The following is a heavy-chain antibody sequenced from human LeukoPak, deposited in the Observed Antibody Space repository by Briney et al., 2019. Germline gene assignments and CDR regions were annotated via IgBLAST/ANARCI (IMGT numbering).Heavy chain of an antibody. J-gene: IGHJ4*02. Sequence: PGGSLRLSCAASGFIFSFYEMYWFRQAPGKGRLGFSYISSSGSTTYYKHSVKGRFTISRDNAKNSLYLHMDSLRAEDTAVYYCARNLGRPNDYWGQGALVTVSS. CDR3: ARNLGRPNDY. CDR2: ISSSGSTT. CDR1: GFIFSFYE. D-gene: IGHD1-7*01. V-gene: IGHV3-48*03.